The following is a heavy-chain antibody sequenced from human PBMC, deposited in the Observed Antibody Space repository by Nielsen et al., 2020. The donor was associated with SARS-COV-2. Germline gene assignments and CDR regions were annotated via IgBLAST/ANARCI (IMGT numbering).Heavy chain of an antibody. CDR1: GGTFSSYA. D-gene: IGHD3-22*01. J-gene: IGHJ4*02. V-gene: IGHV1-69*13. Sequence: SVKVSCKASGGTFSSYAISWVRQAPGQGLEWMGGIIPIFGTANYAQKFQGRVTITADESTSTAYMELSSLRSEDTAVYYCARGDPPDYDSSGYTGYWGQGTLVTVSS. CDR3: ARGDPPDYDSSGYTGY. CDR2: IIPIFGTA.